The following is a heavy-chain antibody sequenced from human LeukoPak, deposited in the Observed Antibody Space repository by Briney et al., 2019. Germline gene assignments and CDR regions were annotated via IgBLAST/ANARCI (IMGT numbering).Heavy chain of an antibody. CDR2: ISFDGSKK. CDR3: STDPRLLIY. V-gene: IGHV3-30*03. Sequence: GGSLRLSCAASGFTFNNYVMHWVRQTPDKGLEWVAVISFDGSKKYYADSVKGRFTISRDNSKNSLYLQMNSLRPDDTALYYCSTDPRLLIYWGHGTLVTVSS. D-gene: IGHD2-8*01. CDR1: GFTFNNYV. J-gene: IGHJ4*01.